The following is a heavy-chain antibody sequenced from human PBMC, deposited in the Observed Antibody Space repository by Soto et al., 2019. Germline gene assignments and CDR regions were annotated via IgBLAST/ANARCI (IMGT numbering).Heavy chain of an antibody. V-gene: IGHV3-43*01. CDR3: AKDMISSLGFPAMVRGVTIGMDV. CDR1: GFPFCGYP. CDR2: ISWDGGST. D-gene: IGHD3-10*01. Sequence: PEVSLRLSCSLSGFPFCGYPMHWLQHATAKGLEWVSLISWDGGSTYYADSVKGRFTISRDNSKNSLYLQMNSLRTEDTALYYCAKDMISSLGFPAMVRGVTIGMDVWGQGT. J-gene: IGHJ6*02.